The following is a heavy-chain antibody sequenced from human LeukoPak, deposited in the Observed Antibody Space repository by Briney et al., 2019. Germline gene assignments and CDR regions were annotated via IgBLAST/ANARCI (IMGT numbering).Heavy chain of an antibody. CDR2: INTDGSST. CDR3: ANTAKVTPRDY. D-gene: IGHD6-25*01. Sequence: PGGSLRLSCAASGFTFSSYWMHWVRQAPGKGLVWVARINTDGSSTRYADSVKGRFTISRDNSKNTVYLQMNSLRAEDTAVYYCANTAKVTPRDYWGQGTLVTVSS. V-gene: IGHV3-74*01. CDR1: GFTFSSYW. J-gene: IGHJ4*02.